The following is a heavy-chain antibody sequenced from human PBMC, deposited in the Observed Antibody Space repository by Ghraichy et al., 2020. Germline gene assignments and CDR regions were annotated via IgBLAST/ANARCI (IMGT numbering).Heavy chain of an antibody. V-gene: IGHV3-74*01. CDR3: ARGVAGSRSFDY. J-gene: IGHJ4*02. D-gene: IGHD6-19*01. Sequence: GESLNISCAVSGFTFSNYWMHWVRQAPGKGLVWVSRIDSDGSNTRDADSVKGRFTISRDNAKNTLYLQMNSLRAEDTAVYYCARGVAGSRSFDYWGQGTLVTVSS. CDR1: GFTFSNYW. CDR2: IDSDGSNT.